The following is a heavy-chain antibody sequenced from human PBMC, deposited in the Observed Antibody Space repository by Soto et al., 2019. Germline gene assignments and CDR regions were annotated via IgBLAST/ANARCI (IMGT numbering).Heavy chain of an antibody. CDR2: TYYRAQWYS. J-gene: IGHJ3*02. CDR1: GDSVSSITSV. CDR3: VRNTGHNLLDI. Sequence: PSQTLSLTCAISGDSVSSITSVWNWIRQSPSRGLEWLGRTYYRAQWYSEYALSVTGRAAINPDTPKNQFSLRLNSVTPEDTAVYYCVRNTGHNLLDIWGQGTMVTVSS. V-gene: IGHV6-1*01.